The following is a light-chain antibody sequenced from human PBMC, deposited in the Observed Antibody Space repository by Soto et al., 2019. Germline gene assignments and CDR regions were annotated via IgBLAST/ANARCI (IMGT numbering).Light chain of an antibody. CDR2: SGY. Sequence: DLVMTQSPLSLPVTSGEPASISCRSSQSLLHSNEYNYLDWYLQKPGQSPQLLIYSGYKRASGVPDRFSGSGSGTDFTLKISRVEDEDVVVYYRLQALQSTHTFGQGTKFEIK. CDR3: LQALQSTHT. CDR1: QSLLHSNEYNY. V-gene: IGKV2-28*01. J-gene: IGKJ2*01.